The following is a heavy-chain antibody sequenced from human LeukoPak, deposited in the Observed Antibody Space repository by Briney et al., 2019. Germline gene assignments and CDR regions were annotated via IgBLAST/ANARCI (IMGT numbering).Heavy chain of an antibody. Sequence: SETLSLTCTVSGGSISSGDYYWSWIRQPPGKGLEWIGYIYYSGSTYYNPSLKSRVTISVDTSKNQFSLKLSSVTAADTAVYYFARESIHVGFERDFGGFDYWGQGTLVTVSS. CDR3: ARESIHVGFERDFGGFDY. J-gene: IGHJ4*02. D-gene: IGHD3-16*01. V-gene: IGHV4-30-4*08. CDR2: IYYSGST. CDR1: GGSISSGDYY.